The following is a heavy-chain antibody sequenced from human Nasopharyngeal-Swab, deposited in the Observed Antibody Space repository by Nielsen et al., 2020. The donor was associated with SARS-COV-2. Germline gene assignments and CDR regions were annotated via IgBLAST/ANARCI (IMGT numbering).Heavy chain of an antibody. Sequence: GESLKISCAASEFTFSSYGMHWVRQAPGKGLEWVAVISYDGSNKYYADSVKGRFTISRDNSKNTLYLQMNSLRAEDTAVYYCAHNRIGYYYYMDVWGKGTTVTVSS. CDR3: AHNRIGYYYYMDV. CDR1: EFTFSSYG. V-gene: IGHV3-30*03. J-gene: IGHJ6*03. CDR2: ISYDGSNK. D-gene: IGHD1-1*01.